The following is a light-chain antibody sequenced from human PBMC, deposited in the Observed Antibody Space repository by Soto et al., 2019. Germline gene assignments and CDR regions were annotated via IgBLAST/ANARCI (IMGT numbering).Light chain of an antibody. CDR2: DAS. Sequence: EIVLTQSPATLSLSPGERATLSCRASQSVDAYLAWYQQRPGQAPRLLIFDASNRAPGIPTRFSGSGSGTDFPLTISSLEPEDCAVYYCQQRSNWAPTFGQGTKVEIK. V-gene: IGKV3-11*01. CDR1: QSVDAY. CDR3: QQRSNWAPT. J-gene: IGKJ1*01.